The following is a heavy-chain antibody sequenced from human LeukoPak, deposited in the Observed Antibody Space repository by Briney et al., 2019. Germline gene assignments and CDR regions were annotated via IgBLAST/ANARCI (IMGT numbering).Heavy chain of an antibody. CDR2: IYSGGST. J-gene: IGHJ6*03. CDR1: GFTVSTNY. CDR3: ARASKGDSYGYYYYYYMDV. D-gene: IGHD5-18*01. Sequence: GGSLRLSCAASGFTVSTNYMSWVRHTPGKGLEWVSLIYSGGSTYYADSVKGRFTISRDNSKNTLYLQMNSLRAEDTAVYYCARASKGDSYGYYYYYYMDVWGKGTTVTVSS. V-gene: IGHV3-66*01.